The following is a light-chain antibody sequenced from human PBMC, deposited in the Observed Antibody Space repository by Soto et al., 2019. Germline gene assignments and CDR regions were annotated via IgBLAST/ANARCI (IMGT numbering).Light chain of an antibody. CDR1: QSVYSN. CDR2: GAS. Sequence: DIVMTQSPATLSVSPGERATLSCRASQSVYSNLAWYQKKPGQAPRLLISGASTRAPGIPARFSGSGSGTEFTLTISRLEPEDFAVYYCQQYGSSPYTFGQGTKLEIK. V-gene: IGKV3-15*01. J-gene: IGKJ2*01. CDR3: QQYGSSPYT.